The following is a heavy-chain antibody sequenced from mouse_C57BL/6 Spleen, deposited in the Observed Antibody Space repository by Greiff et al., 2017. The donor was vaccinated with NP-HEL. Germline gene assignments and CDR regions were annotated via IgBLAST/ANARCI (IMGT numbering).Heavy chain of an antibody. V-gene: IGHV1-64*01. CDR3: ARRGYGSSYAMDY. D-gene: IGHD1-1*01. CDR1: GYTFTSYW. J-gene: IGHJ4*01. CDR2: IHPNSGST. Sequence: QVQLQQPGAELVKPGASVKLSCKASGYTFTSYWMHWVKQRPGQGLEWIGMIHPNSGSTNYNEKFKSKATLTADKSSSTAYMQLSSLTSEDSAVYFCARRGYGSSYAMDYWGQGTSVTVSS.